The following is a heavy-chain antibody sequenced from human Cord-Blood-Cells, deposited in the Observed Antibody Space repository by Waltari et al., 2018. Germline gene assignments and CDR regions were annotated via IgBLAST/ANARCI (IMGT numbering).Heavy chain of an antibody. D-gene: IGHD4-4*01. CDR3: ARDRGSNYVLSLPYYYYGMDV. J-gene: IGHJ6*02. V-gene: IGHV3-33*01. CDR2: IWYDGSNK. Sequence: QVQLVESGEGVVQPGRSLRLSCAASGFTFSSYGMHWVRQAPGKGLEWVAVIWYDGSNKYYADSVKGRCTIARDNSKNTLYLKMNSLRAEDTAVYYCARDRGSNYVLSLPYYYYGMDVWGQGTTVTVSS. CDR1: GFTFSSYG.